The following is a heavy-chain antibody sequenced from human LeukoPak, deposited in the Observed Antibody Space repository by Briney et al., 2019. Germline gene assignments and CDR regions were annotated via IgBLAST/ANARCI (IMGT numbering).Heavy chain of an antibody. Sequence: MPSETLSLTCAVSKASYIGDSWSWIRQPPGKGLEWIGEINHSGNSNYNPSLKSRVTISADTSRNEVSLRLTSVTAADTAVYYCARHLAELRGRSWPYYYYYYFDVWGTGTTVTISS. CDR2: INHSGNS. CDR1: KASYIGDS. CDR3: ARHLAELRGRSWPYYYYYYFDV. V-gene: IGHV4-34*01. D-gene: IGHD6-13*01. J-gene: IGHJ6*03.